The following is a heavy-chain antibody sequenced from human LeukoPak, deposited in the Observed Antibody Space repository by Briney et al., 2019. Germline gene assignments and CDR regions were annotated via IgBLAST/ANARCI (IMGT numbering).Heavy chain of an antibody. Sequence: SVKVSRKASGGTFSSYAISWVRQAPGQGLEWMGGIIPIFGTANYAQKFQGRVTITADKSTSTAYMELSSLRSEDTAVYYCARGDITMVRGVIIPSRFDPWGQGTLVTVSS. V-gene: IGHV1-69*06. CDR3: ARGDITMVRGVIIPSRFDP. CDR1: GGTFSSYA. D-gene: IGHD3-10*01. J-gene: IGHJ5*02. CDR2: IIPIFGTA.